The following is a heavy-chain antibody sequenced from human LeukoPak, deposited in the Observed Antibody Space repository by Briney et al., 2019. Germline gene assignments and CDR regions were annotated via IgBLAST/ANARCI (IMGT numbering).Heavy chain of an antibody. V-gene: IGHV4-61*02. Sequence: SETLSLTCTVSGGSISSGSYYWSWIRQPAGKGLEWIGRIYTSGSTNYNPSLKSRVTTSVDTSKNQFSLKLSSVTAADTAVYYCAREAPPPYYYGSGSYLFDYWGQGTLVTVSS. CDR2: IYTSGST. J-gene: IGHJ4*02. CDR1: GGSISSGSYY. CDR3: AREAPPPYYYGSGSYLFDY. D-gene: IGHD3-10*01.